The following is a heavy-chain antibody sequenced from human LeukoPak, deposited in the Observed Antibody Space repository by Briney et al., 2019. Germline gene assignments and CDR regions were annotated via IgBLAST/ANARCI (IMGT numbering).Heavy chain of an antibody. J-gene: IGHJ5*02. CDR3: ARENREGYSGYDEFRNWFDP. V-gene: IGHV1-69*04. Sequence: GVSVKVSCKATGYTFTSYAISWVRQAPGQGLEWMGRIIPILGIANYAQKFQGRVTITADKSTSTAYMELSSLRSEDTAVYYCARENREGYSGYDEFRNWFDPWGQGTLVTVSS. CDR2: IIPILGIA. D-gene: IGHD5-12*01. CDR1: GYTFTSYA.